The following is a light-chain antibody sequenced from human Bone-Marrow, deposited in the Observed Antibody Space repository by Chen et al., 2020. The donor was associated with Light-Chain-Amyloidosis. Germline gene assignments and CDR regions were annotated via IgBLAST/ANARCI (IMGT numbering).Light chain of an antibody. CDR2: RDT. CDR3: QSADSSGTYEGI. J-gene: IGLJ2*01. Sequence: YELTQPPPASVSPGQTARIPCPGDDLPTKYAYWYQQKPGQAPWLVIHRDTERAWGISGRFSGSSSGTTATLTISGVQAEDEADYHCQSADSSGTYEGIFGGGTKLTVL. V-gene: IGLV3-25*03. CDR1: DLPTKY.